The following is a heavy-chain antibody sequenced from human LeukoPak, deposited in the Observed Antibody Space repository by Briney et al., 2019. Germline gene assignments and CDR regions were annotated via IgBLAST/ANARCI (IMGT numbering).Heavy chain of an antibody. Sequence: GGSLRLSCAASGFTFSNFYMHWVRQAPGKGLVWVSRLNNDGSSTNHADSVKGRFTISRDNAKNTLYLQMNSLRAEDTAVYFCASSQSGYFVQWGQGTLVTVSS. J-gene: IGHJ4*02. CDR1: GFTFSNFY. CDR2: LNNDGSST. D-gene: IGHD3-9*01. V-gene: IGHV3-74*01. CDR3: ASSQSGYFVQ.